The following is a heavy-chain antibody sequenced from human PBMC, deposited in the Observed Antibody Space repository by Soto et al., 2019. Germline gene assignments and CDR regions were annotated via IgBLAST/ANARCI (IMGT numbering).Heavy chain of an antibody. CDR1: GGSVSSVSYY. J-gene: IGHJ3*02. CDR3: ARDGGARSITMIVVNAFDI. D-gene: IGHD3-22*01. V-gene: IGHV4-61*01. Sequence: SETLSLTCTVSGGSVSSVSYYWSWIRQPPGKGLEWIGYIYYSGSTNYNPSLKSRVTISVDTSKNQFSLKLSSVTAADTAVYYCARDGGARSITMIVVNAFDIWGQGTMVT. CDR2: IYYSGST.